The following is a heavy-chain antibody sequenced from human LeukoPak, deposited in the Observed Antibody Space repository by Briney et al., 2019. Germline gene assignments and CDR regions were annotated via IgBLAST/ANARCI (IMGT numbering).Heavy chain of an antibody. CDR2: ISASGGST. J-gene: IGHJ4*02. Sequence: GGSLRLSCAASGFTFSSYAMNWVRQAPGKGLEWVSAISASGGSTYYADSVKGRFTISRDNSKNTLYLQMNSLRAEDTAVYYCAKEYTGSFSPFPSYFDSWGQGTLVTVSS. V-gene: IGHV3-23*01. D-gene: IGHD1-26*01. CDR3: AKEYTGSFSPFPSYFDS. CDR1: GFTFSSYA.